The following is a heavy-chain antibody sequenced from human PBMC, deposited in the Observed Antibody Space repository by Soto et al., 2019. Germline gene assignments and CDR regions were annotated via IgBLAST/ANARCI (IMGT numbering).Heavy chain of an antibody. V-gene: IGHV5-10-1*01. CDR1: GYSFTSYW. J-gene: IGHJ3*02. D-gene: IGHD3-22*01. Sequence: GESLKISCKGSGYSFTSYWISWVRQMPGKGLEWMGRIDPSDSYTNYSPSLQGHVTISADKSISTAYLQWSSLKASDTAMYYCARQSNYYDSSGYPNGAFDIWGQGTMVTVSS. CDR3: ARQSNYYDSSGYPNGAFDI. CDR2: IDPSDSYT.